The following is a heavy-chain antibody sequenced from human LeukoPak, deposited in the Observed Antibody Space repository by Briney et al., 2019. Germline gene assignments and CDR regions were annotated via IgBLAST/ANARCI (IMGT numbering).Heavy chain of an antibody. Sequence: SVKVPCKASGGTFSSYAISWVRQAPGQGLEWMGRIIPILGIANYAQKFQGRVTITADKSTSTAYMELSSLRSEDTAVYYCARVTCSSTSCYVSNNWFDPWGQGTLVTVSS. CDR1: GGTFSSYA. CDR2: IIPILGIA. CDR3: ARVTCSSTSCYVSNNWFDP. J-gene: IGHJ5*02. D-gene: IGHD2-2*01. V-gene: IGHV1-69*04.